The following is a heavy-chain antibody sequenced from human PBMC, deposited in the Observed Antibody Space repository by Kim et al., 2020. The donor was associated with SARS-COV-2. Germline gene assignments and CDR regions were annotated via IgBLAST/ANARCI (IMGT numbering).Heavy chain of an antibody. V-gene: IGHV3-74*01. CDR2: INTDGSIT. J-gene: IGHJ3*02. Sequence: GGSLRLSCAASGFTFSTYWMHWVRQAPGKGLVWVSRINTDGSITSYADSVKGRFTISRDNAKNTLYLQMNSLRAEDTAVYYCARDGGLVGALDAFDIWGQGTTVTVSS. CDR1: GFTFSTYW. CDR3: ARDGGLVGALDAFDI. D-gene: IGHD1-26*01.